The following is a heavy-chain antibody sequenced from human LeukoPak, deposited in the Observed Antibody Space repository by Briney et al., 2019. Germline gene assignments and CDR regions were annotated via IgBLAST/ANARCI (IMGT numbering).Heavy chain of an antibody. D-gene: IGHD2-2*01. V-gene: IGHV3-23*01. CDR2: MRGSGGST. CDR3: AKGYISIYQAFDY. Sequence: GGSLRLSCAASGFTFNNYGMHWVRQAPGKGLEWVSGMRGSGGSTYYADSVKGRFTISRDNSKNTLSLDINSLRVEDTAVYYCAKGYISIYQAFDYWGQGTLVTVSS. J-gene: IGHJ4*02. CDR1: GFTFNNYG.